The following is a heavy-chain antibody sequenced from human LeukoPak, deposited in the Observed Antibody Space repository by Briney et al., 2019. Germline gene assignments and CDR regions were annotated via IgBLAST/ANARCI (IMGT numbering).Heavy chain of an antibody. CDR2: ISSSSSYI. J-gene: IGHJ3*02. Sequence: GGSLRLSCAASGFTFSSYSMNWVRQAPGKGLEWVSSISSSSSYIYYADSVKGRFTISRDNAKNSLYLQMNSLRAEDTAVYYCASTYCSGGSCYSDDAFDIWGQGTMVTVS. CDR1: GFTFSSYS. V-gene: IGHV3-21*01. CDR3: ASTYCSGGSCYSDDAFDI. D-gene: IGHD2-15*01.